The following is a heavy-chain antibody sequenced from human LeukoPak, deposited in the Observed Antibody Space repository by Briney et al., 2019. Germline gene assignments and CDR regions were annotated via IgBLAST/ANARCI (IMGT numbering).Heavy chain of an antibody. CDR2: ISGSGGST. V-gene: IGHV3-23*01. CDR3: AKAHTNYNYYYMDV. J-gene: IGHJ6*03. Sequence: GGSLRLSCAASGFTFSSYAMSWVRQAPGKGLEWVSAISGSGGSTYYADSVKGRFTISRDNSKNTLYLQMNSLRAEDTAVYYCAKAHTNYNYYYMDVWGKGTTVTVSS. CDR1: GFTFSSYA.